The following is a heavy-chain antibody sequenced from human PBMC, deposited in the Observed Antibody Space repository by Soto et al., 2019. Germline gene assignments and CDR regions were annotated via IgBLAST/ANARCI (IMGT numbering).Heavy chain of an antibody. CDR3: ARDVGVCGSCYHHDAFDI. V-gene: IGHV3-33*01. D-gene: IGHD2-15*01. J-gene: IGHJ3*02. CDR1: GFTFSSYG. Sequence: QVQLVESGGGVVQPGRSLRLSCAASGFTFSSYGMHWVRQAPGKGLEWVAVIWYDGSNKYYADSVKGRFTISRDNSKNTLYLQMNSLRAEDTAVYYCARDVGVCGSCYHHDAFDIWGQGTMVTVSS. CDR2: IWYDGSNK.